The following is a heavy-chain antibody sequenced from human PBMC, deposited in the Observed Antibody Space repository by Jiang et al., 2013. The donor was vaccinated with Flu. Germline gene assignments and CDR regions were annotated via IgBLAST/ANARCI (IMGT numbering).Heavy chain of an antibody. J-gene: IGHJ5*02. D-gene: IGHD2-2*02. Sequence: GAEVKKPGASVKVSCKVSGYTLTELSMHWVRQAPGKGLEWMGGFDPEDGETIYAQKFQGRVTMTEDTSTDTAYMELSSLRSEDTAVYYCATEGARYCSSTSCYIPPGNWFDPWGQGTLVTVS. CDR3: ATEGARYCSSTSCYIPPGNWFDP. CDR1: GYTLTELS. V-gene: IGHV1-24*01. CDR2: FDPEDGET.